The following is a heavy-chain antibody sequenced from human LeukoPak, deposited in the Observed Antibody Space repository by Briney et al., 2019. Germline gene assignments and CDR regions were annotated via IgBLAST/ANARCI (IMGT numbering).Heavy chain of an antibody. CDR2: ITGSSSNT. J-gene: IGHJ4*02. V-gene: IGHV3-21*01. CDR1: GFTFSSYD. CDR3: GRDFNY. Sequence: KSGGSLRLSCAASGFTFSSYDMIWVRQAPGKGLEWVSTITGSSSNTYYAEPAKGRFTISRDDAKNSLYLQMNSLRAEDTAVYYCGRDFNYWGQGTLVTVAS.